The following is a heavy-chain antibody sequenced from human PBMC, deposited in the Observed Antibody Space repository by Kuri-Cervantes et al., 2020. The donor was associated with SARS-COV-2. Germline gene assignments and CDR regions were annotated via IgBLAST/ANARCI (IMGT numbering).Heavy chain of an antibody. Sequence: GSLRLSCTVSGGSISSYYWSWIRQPPGQGLEWLGYIYYSGSTKYNPSLESRVTISVDTSKNQFSLKLSSVTAADTAVYYCARTDSPPLNWFDPWGQGTLVTVSS. CDR3: ARTDSPPLNWFDP. CDR1: GGSISSYY. CDR2: IYYSGST. J-gene: IGHJ5*02. D-gene: IGHD2-21*01. V-gene: IGHV4-59*01.